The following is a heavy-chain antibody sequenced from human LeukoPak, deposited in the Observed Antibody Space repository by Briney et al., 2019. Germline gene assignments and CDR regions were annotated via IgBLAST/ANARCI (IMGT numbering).Heavy chain of an antibody. CDR3: ARHRSGSSWFAP. V-gene: IGHV4-59*08. J-gene: IGHJ5*02. Sequence: PSETLSLTCTVSGGSISSYYRSWIRQPPGKGLEWIGYIFDSGSTNYNPSLKSRVTISVDTSKSQFSLRLSSVTAADTAVYYCARHRSGSSWFAPWGQGTLVTVSS. CDR2: IFDSGST. CDR1: GGSISSYY. D-gene: IGHD6-19*01.